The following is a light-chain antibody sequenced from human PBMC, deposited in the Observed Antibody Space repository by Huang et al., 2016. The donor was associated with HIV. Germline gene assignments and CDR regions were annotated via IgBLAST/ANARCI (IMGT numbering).Light chain of an antibody. V-gene: IGKV4-1*01. CDR1: QSLFYNPNSKNY. J-gene: IGKJ1*01. Sequence: DIVMTQSPDSLSIPPGERATINCKSSQSLFYNPNSKNYLAWFQQRPGQPPKLLFHWSGSRQSGIPDRFSASGSGTDFTLTIANLQTEDVAIYYCQQYYSNPQTFGRGTAVDI. CDR3: QQYYSNPQT. CDR2: WSG.